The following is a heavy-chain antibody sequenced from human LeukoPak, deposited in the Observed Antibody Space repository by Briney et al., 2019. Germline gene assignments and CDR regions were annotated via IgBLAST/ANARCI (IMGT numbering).Heavy chain of an antibody. Sequence: SETLSLTCSVSGGSISSDYWGWIRQPAGRGREWIGYIYYSGSSNYNPSLKSRVTISVETSKNQFSLKLSSVTAADTAVYYCARAVGSGSLADAFDIWGQGTMVTVSS. CDR1: GGSISSDY. D-gene: IGHD1-26*01. V-gene: IGHV4-59*01. CDR2: IYYSGSS. J-gene: IGHJ3*02. CDR3: ARAVGSGSLADAFDI.